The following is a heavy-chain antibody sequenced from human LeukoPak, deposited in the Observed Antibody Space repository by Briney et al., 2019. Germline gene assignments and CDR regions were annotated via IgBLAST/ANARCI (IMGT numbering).Heavy chain of an antibody. J-gene: IGHJ3*02. CDR2: ISYDGSNK. V-gene: IGHV3-30*18. D-gene: IGHD6-19*01. CDR1: GFTFSSYG. Sequence: GGSLRLSCAASGFTFSSYGMHWVRQAPGKGLEWVAAISYDGSNKYYADSVKGRFTISRDNSKNTLCLQMNSLRAEDTAVYYCAKDLEGGQWLVHDAFDIWGQGTMVTVSS. CDR3: AKDLEGGQWLVHDAFDI.